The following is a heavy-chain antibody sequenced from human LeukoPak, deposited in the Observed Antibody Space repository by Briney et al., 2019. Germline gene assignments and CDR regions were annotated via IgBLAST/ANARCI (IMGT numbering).Heavy chain of an antibody. CDR3: ARACSSTSCSPDYYYYGMDV. Sequence: GGSLRLSCAASGFTFSSYDMHWVRQATGKGLEWVSAIGTAGDTYYPGSVKGRFTISRENAKNSLYLQMNSLRAGDTAVYYCARACSSTSCSPDYYYYGMDVWGQGTTVTASS. V-gene: IGHV3-13*01. D-gene: IGHD2-2*01. CDR2: IGTAGDT. CDR1: GFTFSSYD. J-gene: IGHJ6*02.